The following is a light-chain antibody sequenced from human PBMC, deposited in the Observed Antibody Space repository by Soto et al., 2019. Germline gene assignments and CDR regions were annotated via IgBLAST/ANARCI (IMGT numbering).Light chain of an antibody. J-gene: IGKJ4*01. V-gene: IGKV1-5*03. Sequence: DIQMTQSPSTLSASVGDRVTITCRASQSISNRLAWYQQKPGKAPKILTYRASSIASGIPSRFSGSGSGTVFTLTISSLQPDDVAAYSCQQYTSYPLTFGGGTKVEIK. CDR3: QQYTSYPLT. CDR2: RAS. CDR1: QSISNR.